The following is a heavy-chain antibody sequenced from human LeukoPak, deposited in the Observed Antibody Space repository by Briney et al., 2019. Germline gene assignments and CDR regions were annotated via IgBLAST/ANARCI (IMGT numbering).Heavy chain of an antibody. CDR2: MNPNSGNT. J-gene: IGHJ5*02. V-gene: IGHV1-8*01. CDR3: ARRTKWLSRFDP. CDR1: GYTFTSYD. Sequence: ASVKVSCKASGYTFTSYDINWVRQATGHGLEWMGWMNPNSGNTGYAQKFQGRVTMTRNTSISTAYMELSSLRSEDTAVYYCARRTKWLSRFDPWGQGTLVTVSS. D-gene: IGHD3-22*01.